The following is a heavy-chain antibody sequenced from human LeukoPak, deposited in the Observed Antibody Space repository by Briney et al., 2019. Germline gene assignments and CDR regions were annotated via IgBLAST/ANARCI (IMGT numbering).Heavy chain of an antibody. CDR3: ARHDEECPGEYCFLLSFDY. CDR1: GGSINNFY. Sequence: PPETLSLTCTVSGGSINNFYWSWIRQSPGKGLEWIGYVHSSGRTDYNPSLRSRVSMSADTSKSQLSLRLTSVTAADTAVYFCARHDEECPGEYCFLLSFDYWGPGSLVTVSS. V-gene: IGHV4-59*08. D-gene: IGHD2-8*02. J-gene: IGHJ4*01. CDR2: VHSSGRT.